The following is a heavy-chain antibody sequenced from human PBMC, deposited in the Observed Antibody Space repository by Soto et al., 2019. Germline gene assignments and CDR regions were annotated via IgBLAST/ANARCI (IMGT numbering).Heavy chain of an antibody. CDR2: IIPIFGTA. CDR1: GGTFSSYA. CDR3: ARVEVSGYSSGWLGVGMHV. D-gene: IGHD6-19*01. Sequence: SVKVSCKASGGTFSSYAISWVRQAPGQGLEWMGGIIPIFGTANYAQKFQGRVTITADESTSTAYMELSSLRSEDTAVYYCARVEVSGYSSGWLGVGMHVWGQGTTVTVSS. V-gene: IGHV1-69*13. J-gene: IGHJ6*02.